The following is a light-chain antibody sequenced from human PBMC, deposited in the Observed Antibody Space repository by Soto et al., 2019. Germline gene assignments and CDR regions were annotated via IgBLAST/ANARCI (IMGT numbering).Light chain of an antibody. V-gene: IGLV2-14*01. J-gene: IGLJ1*01. Sequence: QSVLTQPRSVSGSPGQSVTFSCIGTSSDVGGYNYVSWYQQHPGKAPKLMIYEVSNRPSGVSNRFSGSKSGNTASLTISGLQAEDEADYYCSSYTSSSTLYVFGTGTKVTVL. CDR1: SSDVGGYNY. CDR2: EVS. CDR3: SSYTSSSTLYV.